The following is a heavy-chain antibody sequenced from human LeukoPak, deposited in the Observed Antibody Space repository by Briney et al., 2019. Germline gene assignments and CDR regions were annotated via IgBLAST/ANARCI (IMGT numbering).Heavy chain of an antibody. CDR1: GGSISSGGYY. D-gene: IGHD3-22*01. V-gene: IGHV4-31*03. Sequence: SETLSLTCTVSGGSISSGGYYWSWIRQHPGTGLEWIGYIYYSGSTYYNPSLKSRVSISVDTSKNQFSLKLSSVTAADTAVYYCARGRSNYYDSSGYYDHYYYGMDVWGQGTTVTVSS. CDR2: IYYSGST. CDR3: ARGRSNYYDSSGYYDHYYYGMDV. J-gene: IGHJ6*02.